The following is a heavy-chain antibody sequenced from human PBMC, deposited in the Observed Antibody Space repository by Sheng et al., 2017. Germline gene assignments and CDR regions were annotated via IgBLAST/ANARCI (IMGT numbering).Heavy chain of an antibody. CDR2: ISSGGSTI. J-gene: IGHJ6*02. V-gene: IGHV3-48*03. CDR1: GFTFSSYE. CDR3: ARDVFDSGGYYHTSYYYAMDV. D-gene: IGHD3-22*01. Sequence: EAQLVESGGGLVQPGGSLRLSCAASGFTFSSYEMNWVRQAPGKGLEWVSYISSGGSTIYYADSVKGRFTISRDNAKNSLYLQMNSLRAEDTAVYYCARDVFDSGGYYHTSYYYAMDVWGQGTTVTVSS.